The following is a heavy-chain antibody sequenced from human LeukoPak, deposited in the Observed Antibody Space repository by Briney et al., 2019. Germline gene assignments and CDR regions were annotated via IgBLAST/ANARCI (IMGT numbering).Heavy chain of an antibody. CDR2: INPNSGGT. Sequence: ASVKVSCKASGYTFTGYYMHWVRQAPGQGLEWMGWINPNSGGTNYAQKFQGRVTMTRDTSISTAYMELSRLRSDDTAVYYCARDGLYYYGSSEERMDVWGQGTTVTVSS. CDR3: ARDGLYYYGSSEERMDV. D-gene: IGHD3-22*01. J-gene: IGHJ6*02. CDR1: GYTFTGYY. V-gene: IGHV1-2*02.